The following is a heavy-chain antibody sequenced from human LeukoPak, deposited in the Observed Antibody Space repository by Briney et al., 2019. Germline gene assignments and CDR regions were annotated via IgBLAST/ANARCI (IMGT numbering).Heavy chain of an antibody. CDR2: INPNSGGT. Sequence: ASVKVSCKASGYTFTTYYMHWVRQAPGQGLEWMGWINPNSGGTNYAQKFQGRVTMTRDTSISTAYMELSRLRSDDTAVYYCAREAGAYCSSTSCYRNWFDPWGQGTLVTVSS. D-gene: IGHD2-2*01. J-gene: IGHJ5*02. V-gene: IGHV1-2*02. CDR3: AREAGAYCSSTSCYRNWFDP. CDR1: GYTFTTYY.